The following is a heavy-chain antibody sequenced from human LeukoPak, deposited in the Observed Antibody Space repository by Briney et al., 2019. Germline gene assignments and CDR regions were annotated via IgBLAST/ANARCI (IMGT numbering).Heavy chain of an antibody. CDR3: ARTFYYDNSGHFDI. D-gene: IGHD3-22*01. J-gene: IGHJ3*02. V-gene: IGHV1-2*06. CDR2: INPNSGAT. CDR1: GYTFTGYY. Sequence: ASVKVSCKAYGYTFTGYYMHWVRQAPGQGLEWMGRINPNSGATNYAQKFQGRVTMTRDTSISTVYMELSRLRSDDTAVYFCARTFYYDNSGHFDIWGQGTVVTVSS.